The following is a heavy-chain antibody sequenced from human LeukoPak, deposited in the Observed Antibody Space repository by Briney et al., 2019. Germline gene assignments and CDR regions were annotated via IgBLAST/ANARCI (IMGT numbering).Heavy chain of an antibody. CDR1: GFPFSSYG. CDR3: ARDRAVANIGQLSPFHY. V-gene: IGHV3-48*03. D-gene: IGHD6-19*01. CDR2: ITTNGNSI. Sequence: GGSLRFSCAASGFPFSSYGMHWVRQAPGKGLEWLSFITTNGNSIYYADSVRGRFTISRDDAKNSLYLQINSLRAEDTAVYYCARDRAVANIGQLSPFHYCGQGTLVTVSS. J-gene: IGHJ4*02.